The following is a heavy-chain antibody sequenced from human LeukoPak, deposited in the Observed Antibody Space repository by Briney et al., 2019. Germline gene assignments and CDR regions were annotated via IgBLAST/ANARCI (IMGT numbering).Heavy chain of an antibody. D-gene: IGHD3-10*01. J-gene: IGHJ5*02. CDR3: AAEGTVVRGTLSFAR. CDR2: IVVGSGDR. CDR1: GFTFSSCN. Sequence: GVSVKVSCKASGFTFSSCNVQWVRQARGQRLELIGWIVVGSGDRRYSQKFQERVTITRDMSTSTAYMELSSPTSADPAVYYCAAEGTVVRGTLSFARWGQGTLVTASS. V-gene: IGHV1-58*01.